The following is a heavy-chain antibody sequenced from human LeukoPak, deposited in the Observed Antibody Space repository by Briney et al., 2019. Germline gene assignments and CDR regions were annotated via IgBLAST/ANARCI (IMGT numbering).Heavy chain of an antibody. J-gene: IGHJ5*02. D-gene: IGHD1-26*01. CDR2: IDAGNGRT. CDR3: ARGGVGATTYVWFDP. Sequence: ASVKVSCKASGYDFTKYAVQWVRQAPGQRLEWMGWIDAGNGRTKYSQDFQGRVTISRDTSASIAYMELSSLRSDDMAVYYCARGGVGATTYVWFDPWGQGTLVTVSS. CDR1: GYDFTKYA. V-gene: IGHV1-3*03.